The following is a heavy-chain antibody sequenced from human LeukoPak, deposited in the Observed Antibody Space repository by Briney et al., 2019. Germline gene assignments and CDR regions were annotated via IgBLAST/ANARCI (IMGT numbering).Heavy chain of an antibody. Sequence: SETLSLTCTVSGGTISSGDHYWGLVRQHPGKGLEWIGYIYYSGNDYYNPSLRSRLTMSVDTSNNQFSLNLRSVTAADAAVYYCARIDRASDWYFDSWGQGTQVTVSS. V-gene: IGHV4-31*03. CDR2: IYYSGND. CDR3: ARIDRASDWYFDS. CDR1: GGTISSGDHY. J-gene: IGHJ4*02. D-gene: IGHD2-21*02.